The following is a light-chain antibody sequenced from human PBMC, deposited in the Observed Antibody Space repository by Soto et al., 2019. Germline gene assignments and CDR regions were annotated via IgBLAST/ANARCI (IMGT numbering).Light chain of an antibody. CDR1: QSISTY. V-gene: IGKV1-5*01. J-gene: IGKJ1*01. CDR3: QQYSTYAT. Sequence: DIQMTQSPSSLSASVGDRVTITCRASQSISTYLNWYQQKQGKAPKLLIYDASSLESGVPSRFSGSGSGTEFTLTISSLQPDDFATYYCQQYSTYATFGQGTKVDI. CDR2: DAS.